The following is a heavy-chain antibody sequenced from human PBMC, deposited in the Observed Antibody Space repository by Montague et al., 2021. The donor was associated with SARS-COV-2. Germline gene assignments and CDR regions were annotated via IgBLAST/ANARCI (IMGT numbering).Heavy chain of an antibody. D-gene: IGHD6-13*01. CDR2: IYNSGST. V-gene: IGHV4-59*01. CDR3: ARVGRGSSWDEVGFDI. Sequence: SETLSLTCTVSGGSISSYSWTWIRQPPGKGLEWIGYIYNSGSTNYNPSLTSRVTISVDTSKNQFSLKLSSVAAADTAVYYCARVGRGSSWDEVGFDIWGQGTMVTVSS. J-gene: IGHJ3*02. CDR1: GGSISSYS.